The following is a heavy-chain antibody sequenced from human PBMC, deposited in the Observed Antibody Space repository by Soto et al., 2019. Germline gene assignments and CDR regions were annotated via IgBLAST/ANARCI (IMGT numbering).Heavy chain of an antibody. D-gene: IGHD6-6*01. CDR3: ARGRSSSVFFDY. V-gene: IGHV3-11*01. Sequence: VQLVESGGGLVKPGGSLRLSCAASGFTFSDYYMSWIRQAPGTGLEWVSYINSGDSTIYYADSVKGRFTISRDNAKNSLYLQMNSLRAEDTAVYYCARGRSSSVFFDYWGQGTLVTVSS. CDR1: GFTFSDYY. CDR2: INSGDSTI. J-gene: IGHJ4*02.